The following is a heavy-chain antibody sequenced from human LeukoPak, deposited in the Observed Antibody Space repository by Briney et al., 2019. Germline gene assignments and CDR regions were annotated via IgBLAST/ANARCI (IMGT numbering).Heavy chain of an antibody. J-gene: IGHJ4*02. V-gene: IGHV4-39*01. D-gene: IGHD3-22*01. CDR2: VYYSGST. CDR1: GGSISSSTYY. Sequence: PSETLSLACTVSGGSISSSTYYWGWIRQPPGKGLEWIGGVYYSGSTYYNPSLKSRVTISVDTSKNQFSLKLSSVTAADTAVYYCARAYDSSGYTAGGFDYWGQGTLVTVSS. CDR3: ARAYDSSGYTAGGFDY.